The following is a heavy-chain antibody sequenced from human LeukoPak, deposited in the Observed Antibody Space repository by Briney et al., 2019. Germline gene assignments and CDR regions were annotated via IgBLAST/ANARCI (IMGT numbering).Heavy chain of an antibody. D-gene: IGHD6-13*01. J-gene: IGHJ6*03. CDR1: GYTLTELS. CDR2: FDPEDGET. Sequence: ASVKVSFKVSGYTLTELSMHWVRQAPGKGLEWMGGFDPEDGETIYAQKFQGRGTMTEDTSTDTAYMELSSLRSEDTAVYYCATMCPGIAAAGNHYYYYMDVWGKGTTVTVSS. V-gene: IGHV1-24*01. CDR3: ATMCPGIAAAGNHYYYYMDV.